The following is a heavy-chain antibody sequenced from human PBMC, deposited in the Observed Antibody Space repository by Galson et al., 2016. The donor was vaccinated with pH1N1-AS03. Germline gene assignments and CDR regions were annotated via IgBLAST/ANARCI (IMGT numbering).Heavy chain of an antibody. CDR1: GFTFSSHW. J-gene: IGHJ4*02. D-gene: IGHD3-16*01. CDR3: GRDEEWGTVKADF. CDR2: IRGDGAET. Sequence: SLRLSCAVSGFTFSSHWMHWVRQAPGKGLVWVSRIRGDGAETNYADSVKGRSTISRDNAKNMLYLQMNSLRVEDTAVYYCGRDEEWGTVKADFWGQGTLVTVSS. V-gene: IGHV3-74*01.